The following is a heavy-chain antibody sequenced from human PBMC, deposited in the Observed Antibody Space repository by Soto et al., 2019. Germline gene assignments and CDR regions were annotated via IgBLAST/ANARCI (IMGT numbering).Heavy chain of an antibody. CDR2: ISYDGSNK. D-gene: IGHD6-6*01. V-gene: IGHV3-30-3*01. Sequence: GGSLRLSCAASGFTFSSYAMHWVRQAPGKGLEWVAVISYDGSNKYYADSVKGRFTISRDNSKNTLYLQMNSLRAGDTAVYYCAREGGYSSSSRPLDYWGQGTLVTVSS. CDR1: GFTFSSYA. CDR3: AREGGYSSSSRPLDY. J-gene: IGHJ4*02.